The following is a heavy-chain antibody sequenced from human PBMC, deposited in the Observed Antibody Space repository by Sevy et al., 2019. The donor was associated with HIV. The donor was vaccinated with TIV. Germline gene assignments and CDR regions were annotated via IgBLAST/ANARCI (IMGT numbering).Heavy chain of an antibody. CDR1: AFTFSTYA. Sequence: GGSLRLSCAASAFTFSTYAMHWVRQAPGKGLEWVAVVSYDGGNRHYADSVKGRFTISRDNSKNTLYLQMNSLRGEDTAVYYCAKRDSSDLYTGVSVFDSWGLGTLVTVSS. V-gene: IGHV3-30*18. CDR3: AKRDSSDLYTGVSVFDS. J-gene: IGHJ4*02. CDR2: VSYDGGNR. D-gene: IGHD3-22*01.